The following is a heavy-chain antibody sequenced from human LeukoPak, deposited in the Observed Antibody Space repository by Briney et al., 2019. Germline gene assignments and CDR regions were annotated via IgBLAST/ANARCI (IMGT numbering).Heavy chain of an antibody. V-gene: IGHV3-30-3*01. D-gene: IGHD3-10*01. Sequence: GGSRRLSCAAYGLTFSSYAMHWVRQAPGKGLEWVAVISYDGSNKYYADSVKGRFTISRDNSKNTLYLQMNSLRAEDTAVYYCARFPTRDYYGSGNRFDHWGQGTLVTVSS. CDR2: ISYDGSNK. CDR3: ARFPTRDYYGSGNRFDH. CDR1: GLTFSSYA. J-gene: IGHJ5*02.